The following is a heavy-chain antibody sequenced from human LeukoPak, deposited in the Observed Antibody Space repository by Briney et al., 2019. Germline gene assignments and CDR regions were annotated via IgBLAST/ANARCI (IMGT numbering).Heavy chain of an antibody. V-gene: IGHV4-4*02. D-gene: IGHD3-3*01. Sequence: PSETLSLTCAVSGGXVTSTNCWTWVRQPPGKGLEWIGEFHIDGRTNYNPSPNSRLSMSVDLSRTHISLKLTSVTAADTAVYYCAREGGFYRPLDYSGQGTLVTVSS. J-gene: IGHJ4*02. CDR1: GGXVTSTNC. CDR3: AREGGFYRPLDY. CDR2: FHIDGRT.